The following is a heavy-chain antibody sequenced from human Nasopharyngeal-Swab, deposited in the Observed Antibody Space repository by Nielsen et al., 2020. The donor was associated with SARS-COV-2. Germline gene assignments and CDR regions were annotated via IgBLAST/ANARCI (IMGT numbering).Heavy chain of an antibody. J-gene: IGHJ5*02. D-gene: IGHD6-13*01. CDR3: ARKVAAADLYNWFDP. CDR2: INTNTGSP. V-gene: IGHV7-4-1*02. Sequence: WVRQAPGQGLEWMGWINTNTGSPTYAQGFTGRFVFSLDTSVSTAYLQISSLKAEDTAVYYCARKVAAADLYNWFDPWGQGTLVTVSS.